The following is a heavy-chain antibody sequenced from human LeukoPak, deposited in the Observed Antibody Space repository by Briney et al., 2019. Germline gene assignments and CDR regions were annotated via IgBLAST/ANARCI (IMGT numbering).Heavy chain of an antibody. V-gene: IGHV3-33*01. Sequence: PGRSLRLSCAASGFTFNTYDMHWVRRAPGKGLEWVAVIWYDGSHEYYAVSGKGRFTISRDNSKNTLYLQINSLRAEDTAVYYCARSPKGDSYGMGVWGQGTTVTVSS. J-gene: IGHJ6*02. CDR2: IWYDGSHE. CDR3: ARSPKGDSYGMGV. CDR1: GFTFNTYD.